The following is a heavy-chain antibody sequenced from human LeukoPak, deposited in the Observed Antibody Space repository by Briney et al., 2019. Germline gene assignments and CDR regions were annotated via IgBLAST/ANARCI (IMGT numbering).Heavy chain of an antibody. CDR1: GYTFTSYD. J-gene: IGHJ6*03. D-gene: IGHD5-18*01. Sequence: ASVKVSCKASGYTFTSYDINWVRQATGQGLEWTGWMNPISGNTGHAQKFQGRVTMTRDTSISTAYMELSSLRSEDTAVYYCARGPPIRGYRYGYDTGYYYSYSMDVWGKGTTVTISS. CDR2: MNPISGNT. V-gene: IGHV1-8*01. CDR3: ARGPPIRGYRYGYDTGYYYSYSMDV.